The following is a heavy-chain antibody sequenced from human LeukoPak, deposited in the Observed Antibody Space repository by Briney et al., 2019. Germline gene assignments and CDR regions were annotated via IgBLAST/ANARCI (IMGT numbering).Heavy chain of an antibody. CDR1: GFTFSSYA. D-gene: IGHD3-3*01. CDR3: ARDHYDFWSGYSYYYGMDV. Sequence: SGGSLRLSCAASGFTFSSYAMSWVRQAPGKGLEWVSAISGSGGSTYYADSVKGRFTISRDNSENTLYLQMNSLRAEDTAVYYCARDHYDFWSGYSYYYGMDVWGQGTTVTVSS. V-gene: IGHV3-23*01. J-gene: IGHJ6*02. CDR2: ISGSGGST.